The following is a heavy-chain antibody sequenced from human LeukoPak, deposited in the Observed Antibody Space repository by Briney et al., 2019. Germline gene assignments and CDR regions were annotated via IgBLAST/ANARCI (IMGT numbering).Heavy chain of an antibody. CDR3: ATGATRRFDN. Sequence: SVKVSCKASGYTFTSYYMHWVRQAPGQGLEWMGGIIPALGSVNYAQKFQGRLTISTDESTNTAHIELSGLRSEDTAVYYCATGATRRFDNWGQGTLVTVSS. CDR1: GYTFTSYY. CDR2: IIPALGSV. D-gene: IGHD7-27*01. V-gene: IGHV1-69*05. J-gene: IGHJ4*02.